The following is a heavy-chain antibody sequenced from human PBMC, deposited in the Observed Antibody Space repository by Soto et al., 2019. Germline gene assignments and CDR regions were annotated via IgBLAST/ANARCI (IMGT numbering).Heavy chain of an antibody. CDR2: INHSGST. Sequence: QVQLQQWGAGLLKPSETLSLTCAVYDGSFSGYYWSWIRQPPGKGLEWIGEINHSGSTNYNPSLKSRVTISVNTAKNQFALKRTSVTAADTAVYYCARVDNSSWQQWGQGTLVTVSS. CDR3: ARVDNSSWQQ. J-gene: IGHJ4*02. D-gene: IGHD6-13*01. V-gene: IGHV4-34*01. CDR1: DGSFSGYY.